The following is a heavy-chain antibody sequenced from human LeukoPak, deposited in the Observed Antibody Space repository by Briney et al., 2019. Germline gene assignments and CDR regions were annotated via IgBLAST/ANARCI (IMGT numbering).Heavy chain of an antibody. Sequence: SETLSLTCTVSGYSISSGYYWSWIRQPAGKGLEWIGRIYTSGSTTYNPSLKSRVTMSVDTSKSQFSLNLMSVTAADTAVYYCTRDTGTTGEVKFDPWGQGTLVTVSS. D-gene: IGHD4-17*01. V-gene: IGHV4-4*07. J-gene: IGHJ5*02. CDR1: GYSISSGYY. CDR2: IYTSGST. CDR3: TRDTGTTGEVKFDP.